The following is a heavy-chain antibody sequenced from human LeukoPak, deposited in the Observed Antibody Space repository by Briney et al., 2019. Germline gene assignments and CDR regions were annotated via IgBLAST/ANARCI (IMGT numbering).Heavy chain of an antibody. D-gene: IGHD6-19*01. Sequence: PGGSLRLSCAASGFTFSSYAMNWVRQAPGKGLEWVSSISGNGSSTYYADSVKGRFTISRDNSKNTLYLQMNSLRAEDTAVYYCATEPGTTAVAGTGYFQPWGQGTLVTVSS. V-gene: IGHV3-23*01. CDR2: ISGNGSST. CDR3: ATEPGTTAVAGTGYFQP. CDR1: GFTFSSYA. J-gene: IGHJ1*01.